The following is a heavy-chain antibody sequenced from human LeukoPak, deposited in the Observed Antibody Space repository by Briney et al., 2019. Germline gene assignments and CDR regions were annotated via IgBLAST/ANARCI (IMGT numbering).Heavy chain of an antibody. V-gene: IGHV3-30-3*01. Sequence: GGSLRLSCAASGFNFRSYAMHWVRQAPGKGLEWVAVISYDGSNKYYADSVKGRFTISRDNSKNTLYLQMNSLRAEDTAVYYCARDRGWLQMEDYWGQGTLVTVSS. D-gene: IGHD5-24*01. CDR3: ARDRGWLQMEDY. CDR2: ISYDGSNK. J-gene: IGHJ4*02. CDR1: GFNFRSYA.